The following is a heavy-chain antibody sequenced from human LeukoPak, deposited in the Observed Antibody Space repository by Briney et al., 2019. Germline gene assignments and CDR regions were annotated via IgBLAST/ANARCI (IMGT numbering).Heavy chain of an antibody. V-gene: IGHV4-59*08. CDR3: ARRVVVSDAFDI. Sequence: PSETLSLTCTVSGGSISSYYWSWIRQPPGKGLEWIGYIYYSGSTNYNPSLKSRVTISVDTSKNQFSLKLSSVTAADTAVYYCARRVVVSDAFDIWGQGAMVTVSS. D-gene: IGHD2-15*01. J-gene: IGHJ3*02. CDR1: GGSISSYY. CDR2: IYYSGST.